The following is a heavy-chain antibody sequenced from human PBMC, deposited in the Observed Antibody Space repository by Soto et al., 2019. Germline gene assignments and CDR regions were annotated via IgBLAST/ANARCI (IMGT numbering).Heavy chain of an antibody. CDR1: GFIVSSNY. CDR2: LYSGGTT. D-gene: IGHD6-19*01. CDR3: ARDKAVALSASWHFDL. Sequence: EVQLVESGGGLVQPGGSLRLSCAASGFIVSSNYMSWVRQAPGKGLEWVSVLYSGGTTHYPDSVKGRFTISRDNSKNTVYLQMNSLRVEDTAVYYCARDKAVALSASWHFDLWGRGTLVTVSS. J-gene: IGHJ2*01. V-gene: IGHV3-66*01.